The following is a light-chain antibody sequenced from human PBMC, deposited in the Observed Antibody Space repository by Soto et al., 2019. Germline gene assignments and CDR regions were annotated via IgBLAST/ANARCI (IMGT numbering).Light chain of an antibody. CDR1: QSISNR. V-gene: IGKV1-5*01. CDR3: QSYGGMWA. CDR2: DAS. Sequence: DIQMTQSPSTLSASVGDRVTITCRASQSISNRFAWYQQKPGKAPKVVIYDASSLESGVPSRFSGSGSGTEFILTINSLPPDDVATYCCQSYGGMWAFGQGTKVEIK. J-gene: IGKJ1*01.